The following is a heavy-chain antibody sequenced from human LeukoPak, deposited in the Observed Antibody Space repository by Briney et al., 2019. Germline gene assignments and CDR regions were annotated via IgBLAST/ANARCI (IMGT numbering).Heavy chain of an antibody. CDR2: IDPNSGGT. J-gene: IGHJ4*02. Sequence: ASVKVSCKASRYTFTAYYMHWVRQAPGQGLEWMGWIDPNSGGTNFAQKFQGRVTMTRDTSIITAYMELTSLTSDDTAVYYRARGAGTSWFDYWGQGTLVIVSS. CDR3: ARGAGTSWFDY. D-gene: IGHD2-2*01. V-gene: IGHV1-2*02. CDR1: RYTFTAYY.